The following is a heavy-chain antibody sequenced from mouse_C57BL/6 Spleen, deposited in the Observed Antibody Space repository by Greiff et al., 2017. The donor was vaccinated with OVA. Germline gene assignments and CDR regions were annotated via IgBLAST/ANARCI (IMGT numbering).Heavy chain of an antibody. CDR2: IHPSDSDT. V-gene: IGHV1-74*01. Sequence: QVQLQQPGAELVKPGASVKVSCKASGYTFTSYWMHWVKQRPGQGLEWIGRIHPSDSDTNYNQKFKGKATLTVDKSSSTAYMQLSSLTSEDSAVYYCAIHYSNYGWYFDVWGTGTTVTVSS. J-gene: IGHJ1*03. D-gene: IGHD2-5*01. CDR1: GYTFTSYW. CDR3: AIHYSNYGWYFDV.